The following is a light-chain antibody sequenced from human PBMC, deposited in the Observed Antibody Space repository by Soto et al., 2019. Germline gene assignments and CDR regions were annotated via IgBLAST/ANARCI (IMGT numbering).Light chain of an antibody. CDR1: QRVSSSY. Sequence: EIVLTQSPGTLSLSPGERATLSCRARQRVSSSYLTWYQQKPGQAPRLLIYDASSRATGIPDRLSGSGSGTDFTLTINRLEPEDFAVYYCQQYGSSPYTFGQGTKLEIK. CDR3: QQYGSSPYT. V-gene: IGKV3-20*01. J-gene: IGKJ2*01. CDR2: DAS.